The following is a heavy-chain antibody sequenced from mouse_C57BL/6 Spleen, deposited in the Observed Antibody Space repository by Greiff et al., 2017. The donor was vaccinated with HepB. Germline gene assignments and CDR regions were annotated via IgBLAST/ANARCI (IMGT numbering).Heavy chain of an antibody. D-gene: IGHD1-1*01. J-gene: IGHJ1*03. Sequence: EVKLMESGGGLVKPGGSLKLSCAASGFTFSDYGMHWVRQAPEKGLEWVAYISSGSSTIYYADTVKGRFTISRDNAKNTLFLQMTSLRSEDTAMYYCARDYGSLWYFDVWGTGTTVTVSS. V-gene: IGHV5-17*01. CDR3: ARDYGSLWYFDV. CDR1: GFTFSDYG. CDR2: ISSGSSTI.